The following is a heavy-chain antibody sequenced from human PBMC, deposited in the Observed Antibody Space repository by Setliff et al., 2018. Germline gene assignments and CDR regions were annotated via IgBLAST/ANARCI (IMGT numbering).Heavy chain of an antibody. CDR3: ARLPRTVTHFDY. J-gene: IGHJ4*02. Sequence: KPSETLSLTCTVYGVSFSDYYWGWVRQTPGKGLEWIAEINPSGTTNYIPSLKSRLTISVDTSKRQFSLQLTSVTAADTAVYYCARLPRTVTHFDYWGQGALVTVSS. CDR1: GVSFSDYY. V-gene: IGHV4-34*01. CDR2: INPSGTT. D-gene: IGHD4-17*01.